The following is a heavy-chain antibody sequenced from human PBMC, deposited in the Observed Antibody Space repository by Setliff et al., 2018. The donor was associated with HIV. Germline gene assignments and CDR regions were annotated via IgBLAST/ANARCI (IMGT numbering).Heavy chain of an antibody. CDR3: ARLSSAAMWGGGAFDI. J-gene: IGHJ3*02. V-gene: IGHV1-3*01. D-gene: IGHD2-2*01. Sequence: EASVKVSCKASGYSFTSYTIHWVRQAPGQRLEWMGWINAGNGNTKYSQKFRGRVTFTRDTSASTAYMELSGLGFEDTAVYYCARLSSAAMWGGGAFDIWGQGTMVTVSS. CDR1: GYSFTSYT. CDR2: INAGNGNT.